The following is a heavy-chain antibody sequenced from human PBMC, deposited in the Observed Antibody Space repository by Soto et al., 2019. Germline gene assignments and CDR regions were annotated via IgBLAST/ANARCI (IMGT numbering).Heavy chain of an antibody. CDR2: INESGST. J-gene: IGHJ4*02. Sequence: QVQLQQWGAGLVKPSETLSLSCAVYGQSFSGHSWAWIRQPPGKGLEWIGEINESGSTYYNPALKIPVTISTDTSKNQYSLKLSSVRAAATAAYFCARGSGIVALPSELEDVKYDYWGQGTLVNVSS. CDR3: ARGSGIVALPSELEDVKYDY. V-gene: IGHV4-34*01. CDR1: GQSFSGHS. D-gene: IGHD1-1*01.